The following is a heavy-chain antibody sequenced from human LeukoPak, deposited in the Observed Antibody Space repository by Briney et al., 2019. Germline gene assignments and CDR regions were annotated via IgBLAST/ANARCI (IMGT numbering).Heavy chain of an antibody. Sequence: GGSLRLSCAASGFTFSSYWMHWVRQAPGKGLVWVSRINSDGSSTNYADSVKGRFTISRNNAKNTLYLQMNSLRAEDTAMYYCARAVYYSNYLGYWGQGTLVTVSS. CDR2: INSDGSST. J-gene: IGHJ4*01. V-gene: IGHV3-74*01. CDR1: GFTFSSYW. CDR3: ARAVYYSNYLGY. D-gene: IGHD3-10*01.